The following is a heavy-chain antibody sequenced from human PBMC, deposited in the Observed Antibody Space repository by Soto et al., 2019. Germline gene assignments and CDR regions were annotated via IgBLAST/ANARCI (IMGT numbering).Heavy chain of an antibody. V-gene: IGHV6-1*01. CDR1: GDSVSRNSAA. CDR2: TYYRSNCYT. Sequence: SQTLSLTCAISGDSVSRNSAACNWIRQSPSRGLECMVRTYYRSNCYTDYAVSVKSRLTINPDTSNNQFPLQLNSVTPEDTAVYYCPRIVGGTPVYRGQGTLVTV. J-gene: IGHJ4*02. D-gene: IGHD1-26*01. CDR3: PRIVGGTPVY.